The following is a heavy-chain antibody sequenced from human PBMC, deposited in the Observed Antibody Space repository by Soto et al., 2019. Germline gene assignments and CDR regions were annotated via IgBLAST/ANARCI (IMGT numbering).Heavy chain of an antibody. V-gene: IGHV4-59*08. CDR3: ARLGGFYQSLDS. CDR2: IAHRGTT. D-gene: IGHD3-22*01. Sequence: SETLSLTCTVSGGSVTYYYWSWIRQPPGKGLEWIGYIAHRGTTNYSPSLESRATMSIDTSKNQFSLRLTSVTAADTAVYYCARLGGFYQSLDSWGQGTLVTVSS. J-gene: IGHJ5*01. CDR1: GGSVTYYY.